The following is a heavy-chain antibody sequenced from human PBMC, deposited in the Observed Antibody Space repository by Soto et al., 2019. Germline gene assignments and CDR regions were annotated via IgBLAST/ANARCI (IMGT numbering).Heavy chain of an antibody. D-gene: IGHD6-13*01. Sequence: ASVKVSCKASGYTFTSYGISWVRQAPGQGLEWMGWISAYNGNTNYAQKLQGRVTMTTDTSTSTAYMELRSLRSDDTAVYYCARDGHSSSWTANDPFDIWGQGTMVTVSS. J-gene: IGHJ3*02. V-gene: IGHV1-18*04. CDR2: ISAYNGNT. CDR3: ARDGHSSSWTANDPFDI. CDR1: GYTFTSYG.